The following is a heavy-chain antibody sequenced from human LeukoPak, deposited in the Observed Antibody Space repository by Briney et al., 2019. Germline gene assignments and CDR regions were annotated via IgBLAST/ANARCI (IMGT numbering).Heavy chain of an antibody. CDR2: ISDTGNT. J-gene: IGHJ4*02. V-gene: IGHV4-59*01. CDR3: ARASFWSGYPNFDY. CDR1: GGSISGYY. D-gene: IGHD3-3*01. Sequence: SETLSLTCTVSGGSISGYYWNWIRQPPGKGLEWIGYISDTGNTNYNPSLKSRVTISVDTSKKQFSLNLNSVTAADTAVYFCARASFWSGYPNFDYWGQGTLVTVSS.